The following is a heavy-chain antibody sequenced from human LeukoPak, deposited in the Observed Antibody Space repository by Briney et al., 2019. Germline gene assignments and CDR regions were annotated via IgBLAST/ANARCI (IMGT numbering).Heavy chain of an antibody. J-gene: IGHJ6*02. D-gene: IGHD2-15*01. CDR2: IIIISSYI. CDR3: ARDLAHCSGGSCREHYYYYGMDV. V-gene: IGHV3-21*01. Sequence: GGSLRLSWAPSGLTFGSNTMTWVGQAPGKGREGFSSIIIISSYIYYADSVKGRFTISRDNAKNSLYLQMNSLRAEDAAVYYCARDLAHCSGGSCREHYYYYGMDVWGQGTTVTVSS. CDR1: GLTFGSNT.